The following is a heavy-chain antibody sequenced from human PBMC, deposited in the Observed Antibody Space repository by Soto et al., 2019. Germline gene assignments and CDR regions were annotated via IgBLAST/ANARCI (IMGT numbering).Heavy chain of an antibody. D-gene: IGHD4-17*01. CDR2: LSGYNGNT. CDR1: GYSFTSYG. CDR3: ARGSFDYGDYNPSVENFDY. J-gene: IGHJ4*02. Sequence: QVQLVQSGSEVKKPGASVTVSCKTSGYSFTSYGISWVRQAPGQGLEWMGWLSGYNGNTNYAQNLQGRVTLTTDTSMSTAYMELRSLRSDDTAVYYCARGSFDYGDYNPSVENFDYWGQGTLVTVSS. V-gene: IGHV1-18*04.